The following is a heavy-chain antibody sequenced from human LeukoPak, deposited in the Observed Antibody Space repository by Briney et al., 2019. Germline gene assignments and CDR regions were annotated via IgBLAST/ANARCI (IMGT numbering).Heavy chain of an antibody. D-gene: IGHD5-18*01. J-gene: IGHJ6*03. V-gene: IGHV3-23*01. Sequence: PGRSLRLSCAASGFTFSSPTMSWVRQAPGKGLEWVSAVSGSGDNTYYADSVKGRFTISRDNSKNTLYLHMSSLRAEDTAVYYCACTAYYYYYLDVWGKRTTITVSS. CDR2: VSGSGDNT. CDR1: GFTFSSPT. CDR3: ACTAYYYYYLDV.